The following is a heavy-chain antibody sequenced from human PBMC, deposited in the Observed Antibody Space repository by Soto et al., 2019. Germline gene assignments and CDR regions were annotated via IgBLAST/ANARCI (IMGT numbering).Heavy chain of an antibody. V-gene: IGHV3-23*01. Sequence: GGSLRLSCAASGFTFSSYAMSWVRQAPGKGLEWVSAISGSGGSTYYADSVKGRLTISRDNSKNTLYLQMNSLRAEDTAVYYCVKAPGGEARLPQGYFQHWGQGTLVTVSS. CDR3: VKAPGGEARLPQGYFQH. CDR2: ISGSGGST. CDR1: GFTFSSYA. D-gene: IGHD6-6*01. J-gene: IGHJ1*01.